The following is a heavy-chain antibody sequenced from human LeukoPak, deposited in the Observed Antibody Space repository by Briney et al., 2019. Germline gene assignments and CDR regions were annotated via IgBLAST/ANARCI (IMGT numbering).Heavy chain of an antibody. J-gene: IGHJ4*02. CDR3: ARGLKVVPAALVY. CDR2: INPNSGGT. D-gene: IGHD2-2*01. V-gene: IGHV1-2*02. Sequence: ASVKVSCKASGYTFTGYYMHWVRQAPGQGLEWMGWINPNSGGTNYAQKVQGRVTMTRDTSISTAYMELSRLRSDDTAVYYCARGLKVVPAALVYWGQGTLVTVSS. CDR1: GYTFTGYY.